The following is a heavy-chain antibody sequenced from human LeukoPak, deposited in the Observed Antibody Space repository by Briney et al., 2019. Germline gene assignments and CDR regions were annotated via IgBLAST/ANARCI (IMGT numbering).Heavy chain of an antibody. Sequence: GASVKVSCKASGYTCTSYDINWVRQATGQGLEWMGWMNPNSGNTGYAQKFQGRVTMTRSTSISTAYMELSSLRSEDTAVYYCARAKIFGVFYDYWGQGTLVTVSS. CDR3: ARAKIFGVFYDY. J-gene: IGHJ4*02. CDR1: GYTCTSYD. V-gene: IGHV1-8*01. D-gene: IGHD3-3*01. CDR2: MNPNSGNT.